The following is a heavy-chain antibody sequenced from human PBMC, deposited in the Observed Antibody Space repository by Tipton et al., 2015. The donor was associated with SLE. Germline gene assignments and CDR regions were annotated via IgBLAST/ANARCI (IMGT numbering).Heavy chain of an antibody. Sequence: TLSLTCAVYGGSFGGYYWSWIRQPAGKGLEWIGRIYTSGSTNYNPSLKSRVTISVDTSKNQFSLKLSSVTAADTAVYYCARVRNKSLDYWGQGTLVTVSS. CDR2: IYTSGST. CDR1: GGSFGGYY. V-gene: IGHV4-59*10. CDR3: ARVRNKSLDY. J-gene: IGHJ4*02. D-gene: IGHD1-14*01.